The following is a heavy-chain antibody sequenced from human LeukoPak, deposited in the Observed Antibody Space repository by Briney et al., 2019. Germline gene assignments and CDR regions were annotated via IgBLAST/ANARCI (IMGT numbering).Heavy chain of an antibody. J-gene: IGHJ4*02. CDR2: MNPNSGNT. Sequence: ASVKVSCKASGYTFTSYDINRVRQATGQGLEWMGWMNPNSGNTGYAQKFQGRVTMTRNTSISTAYMELSSLRSKDTAVYYCARSFGRWLQSYWGQGTLVTVSS. CDR3: ARSFGRWLQSY. V-gene: IGHV1-8*01. CDR1: GYTFTSYD. D-gene: IGHD5-24*01.